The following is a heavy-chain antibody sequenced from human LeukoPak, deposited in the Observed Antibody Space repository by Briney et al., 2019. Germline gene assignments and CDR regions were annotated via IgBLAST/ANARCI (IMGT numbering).Heavy chain of an antibody. J-gene: IGHJ4*02. V-gene: IGHV3-21*01. D-gene: IGHD5-24*01. Sequence: GGSLRLSCAASGFTFSSYSMNWVRQAPGKGLEWVSSISSSSSYIYYADSVKGRFTISRDNAKNSLYLQMNSLRAEDTAVYYCAGIRDGYNYYFDYWGQRTLVTV. CDR2: ISSSSSYI. CDR3: AGIRDGYNYYFDY. CDR1: GFTFSSYS.